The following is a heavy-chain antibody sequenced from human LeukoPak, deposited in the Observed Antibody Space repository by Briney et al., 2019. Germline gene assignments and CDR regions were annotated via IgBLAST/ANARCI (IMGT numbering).Heavy chain of an antibody. Sequence: NTSETLSLTCTVSGGSISSYYWSWIRQPPGKGLEWIGYIYYSGSTNYNPSLKSRVTISADTSKNQFSLKLSSVTAADTAVYYCARKGSYTNWFDPWGQGTLVTVSS. CDR2: IYYSGST. CDR3: ARKGSYTNWFDP. J-gene: IGHJ5*02. V-gene: IGHV4-59*01. CDR1: GGSISSYY. D-gene: IGHD3-10*01.